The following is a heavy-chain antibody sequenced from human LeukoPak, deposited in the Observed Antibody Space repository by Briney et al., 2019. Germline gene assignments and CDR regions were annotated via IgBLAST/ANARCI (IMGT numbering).Heavy chain of an antibody. CDR2: ISGSGGST. Sequence: GGSLRLSCAASGFTFSSYAMSWVRQAPGKGLEWVSAISGSGGSTYYADSVKGRFTISRDNSKNTLYLQMNSLRAEDRAVYYCARVWSGGDARCSSTSCYRFTPPPWFDPWGQGTLVTVSS. J-gene: IGHJ5*02. D-gene: IGHD2-2*01. V-gene: IGHV3-23*01. CDR3: ARVWSGGDARCSSTSCYRFTPPPWFDP. CDR1: GFTFSSYA.